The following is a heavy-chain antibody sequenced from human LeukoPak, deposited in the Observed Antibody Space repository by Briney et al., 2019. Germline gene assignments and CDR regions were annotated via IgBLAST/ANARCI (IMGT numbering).Heavy chain of an antibody. Sequence: PGGSLRLSCSASGFTFSDYAMFWVRQAPGKGLEYVSAISSNGGNTYYADSVKGRFTISRDNSKNTLYLQMSSLRAEDTAVYYCVKPRKNTTNWCFDYWGQGTLVTVSS. CDR2: ISSNGGNT. CDR3: VKPRKNTTNWCFDY. J-gene: IGHJ4*02. D-gene: IGHD1-1*01. V-gene: IGHV3-64D*06. CDR1: GFTFSDYA.